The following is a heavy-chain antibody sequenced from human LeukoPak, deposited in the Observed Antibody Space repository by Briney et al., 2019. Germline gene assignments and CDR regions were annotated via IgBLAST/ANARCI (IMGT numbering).Heavy chain of an antibody. Sequence: GESLKISCKGSGYSFTNYWIGWVRQMPGKGLEWMGIIYPRDSDTRYSPSFQGQVTISADKSISTAYLQWSSLKASDTAMYYCARRYCSGSSCYLFDYWGQGTLVTVSS. J-gene: IGHJ4*02. CDR1: GYSFTNYW. D-gene: IGHD2-15*01. CDR2: IYPRDSDT. CDR3: ARRYCSGSSCYLFDY. V-gene: IGHV5-51*01.